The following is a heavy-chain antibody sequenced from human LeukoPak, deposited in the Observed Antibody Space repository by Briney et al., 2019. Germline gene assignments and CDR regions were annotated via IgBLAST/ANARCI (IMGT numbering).Heavy chain of an antibody. V-gene: IGHV3-74*01. CDR2: INTDGSIT. J-gene: IGHJ4*02. CDR3: ARDRGPRTGFMVREAYDY. CDR1: GFTFSDYW. Sequence: GGSLGLSCAASGFTFSDYWIHWVRQAPGKGLVWVSRINTDGSITNYADSVKGRFSISRDNAKNTLYLQMSSLRAEDTAVYYCARDRGPRTGFMVREAYDYWGQGTLVTVSS. D-gene: IGHD3-10*01.